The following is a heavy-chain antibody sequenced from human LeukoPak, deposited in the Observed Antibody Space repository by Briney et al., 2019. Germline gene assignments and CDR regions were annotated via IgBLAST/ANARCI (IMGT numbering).Heavy chain of an antibody. CDR1: GFTFSSYA. CDR2: ISGSGGST. CDR3: ARRRYNWNAIDY. D-gene: IGHD1-20*01. V-gene: IGHV3-23*01. Sequence: PGGSLRLSCAASGFTFSSYAMSCVRQAPGKGLEWVSAISGSGGSTYYADSVKGRFTISRDNSKNTLYLQMNSLRTEDTAVYYCARRRYNWNAIDYWGQGTLVTVSS. J-gene: IGHJ4*02.